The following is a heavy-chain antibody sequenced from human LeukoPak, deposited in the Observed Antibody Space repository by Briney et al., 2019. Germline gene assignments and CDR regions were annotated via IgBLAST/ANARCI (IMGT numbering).Heavy chain of an antibody. Sequence: SETLSLTCTVSGGSISTYYWSWIRQPPGKGLEWIGYIYYSGSTNYNPSLTSRVTISVDTSKNQFSLKLSSVTAADTAVYYCARMKTYYDILTGYYNYFDYWGQGTLVTVSS. J-gene: IGHJ4*02. D-gene: IGHD3-9*01. CDR3: ARMKTYYDILTGYYNYFDY. CDR1: GGSISTYY. V-gene: IGHV4-59*08. CDR2: IYYSGST.